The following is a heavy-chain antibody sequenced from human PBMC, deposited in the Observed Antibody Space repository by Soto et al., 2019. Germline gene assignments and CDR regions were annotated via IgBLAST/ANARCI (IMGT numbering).Heavy chain of an antibody. CDR1: GYTFTNYD. CDR3: GGGFYFGWGSPPRGVRDV. Sequence: ASVKVSCKASGYTFTNYDINWVRQAPGQGLEWMGWISTYTGNTNYAQKLQGRVTMTTDTSTSTAYMELRSLRSDDTAVYYCGGGFYFGWGSPPRGVRDVWGRGST. J-gene: IGHJ6*01. V-gene: IGHV1-18*01. D-gene: IGHD3-10*01. CDR2: ISTYTGNT.